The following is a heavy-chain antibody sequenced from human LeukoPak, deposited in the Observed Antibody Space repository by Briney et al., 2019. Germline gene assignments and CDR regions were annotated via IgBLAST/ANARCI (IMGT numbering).Heavy chain of an antibody. CDR2: IIPIFGTA. CDR3: ASSTDYGGNSRPFDY. J-gene: IGHJ4*02. CDR1: GGTFISYA. V-gene: IGHV1-69*13. Sequence: SVKVSCKASGGTFISYAISWVRQAPGQGLEWMGGIIPIFGTANYAQKFQGRVTITADESTSTAYMELSSLRSEDTAVYYCASSTDYGGNSRPFDYWGQGTLVTVSS. D-gene: IGHD4-23*01.